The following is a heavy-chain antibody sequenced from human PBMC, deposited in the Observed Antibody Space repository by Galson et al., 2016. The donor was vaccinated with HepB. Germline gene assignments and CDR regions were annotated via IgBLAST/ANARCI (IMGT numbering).Heavy chain of an antibody. CDR2: IIPIFGTA. J-gene: IGHJ6*03. CDR1: GGTFSINA. D-gene: IGHD2-2*01. CDR3: ARAPLISAAIEFNYYYYMDV. V-gene: IGHV1-69*06. Sequence: CKASGGTFSINAISWVRQAPGQGLEWMGGIIPIFGTANYAQKFQGRVTITADKSTSTAYMELSSLRSEDTAVYYCARAPLISAAIEFNYYYYMDVWGKGTTVTVSS.